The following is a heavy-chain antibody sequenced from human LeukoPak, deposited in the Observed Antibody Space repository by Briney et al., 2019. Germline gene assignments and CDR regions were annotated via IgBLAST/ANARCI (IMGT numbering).Heavy chain of an antibody. D-gene: IGHD5-12*01. CDR2: IIPIFGTA. CDR1: GGTFSSYA. J-gene: IGHJ5*02. CDR3: ATADGYSGYDSVLRDWFDP. Sequence: EASVKVSCKASGGTFSSYAISWVRQAPGQGLEWMGGIIPIFGTANYAQKFQGRVTITADESTSTAYMELSSLRSEDTAVYYCATADGYSGYDSVLRDWFDPWGQGTLVTVSS. V-gene: IGHV1-69*13.